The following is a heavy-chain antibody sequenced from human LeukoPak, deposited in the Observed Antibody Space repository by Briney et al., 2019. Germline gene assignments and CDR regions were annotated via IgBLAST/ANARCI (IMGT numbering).Heavy chain of an antibody. D-gene: IGHD6-6*01. V-gene: IGHV3-48*04. CDR3: AKPSSSNYYYYYMDV. J-gene: IGHJ6*03. CDR2: ISSSSSTI. Sequence: PGGSLRLSCAASGFTFSSYSMNWVRQAPGKGLEWVSYISSSSSTIYYADSVKGRFTISRDNAKNSLYLQMNSLRAEDTAVYYCAKPSSSNYYYYYMDVWGKGTTVTVSS. CDR1: GFTFSSYS.